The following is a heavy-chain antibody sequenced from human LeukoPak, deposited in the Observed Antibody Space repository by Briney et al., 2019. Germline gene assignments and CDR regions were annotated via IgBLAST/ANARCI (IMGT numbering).Heavy chain of an antibody. V-gene: IGHV3-23*01. Sequence: GGSLRLSCAASGFPLSSYAMSWVRQAPGKGLEWVAATSSSDSGKYHADSVRGRFTISRDNSKNTVYLQMNSLRAEDTAVYYCARDLDYYGSGSYAFDYWGQGTLVTVSS. CDR2: TSSSDSGK. D-gene: IGHD3-10*01. CDR3: ARDLDYYGSGSYAFDY. CDR1: GFPLSSYA. J-gene: IGHJ4*02.